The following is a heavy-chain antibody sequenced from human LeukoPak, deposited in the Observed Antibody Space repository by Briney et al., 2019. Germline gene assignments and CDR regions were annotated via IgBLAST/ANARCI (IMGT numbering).Heavy chain of an antibody. CDR1: GFTFNRYA. Sequence: GGSLRPSCAASGFTFNRYAMHWVRQAPGKGLEWVAVISYDGSNKYYADSVKGRFTISRDNSKNTLYLQMNSLRADDTAVYYCARPYSGSYYWGMDVWGQGTTVTVSS. D-gene: IGHD1-26*01. J-gene: IGHJ6*02. V-gene: IGHV3-30-3*01. CDR2: ISYDGSNK. CDR3: ARPYSGSYYWGMDV.